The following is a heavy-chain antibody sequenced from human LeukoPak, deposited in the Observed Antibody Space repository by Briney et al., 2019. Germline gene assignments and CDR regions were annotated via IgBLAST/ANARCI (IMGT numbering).Heavy chain of an antibody. D-gene: IGHD2-21*02. CDR3: AVVTAGAFDI. CDR1: GYTFSTHY. V-gene: IGHV1-46*01. Sequence: ASVKVSCKAFGYTFSTHYMHWVRQAPGQGLEWMGMINPSGGTTDYAQKFQGRVTITTDESTSTAYMELSSLRSEDTAVYYCAVVTAGAFDIWGQGTMVTVSS. J-gene: IGHJ3*02. CDR2: INPSGGTT.